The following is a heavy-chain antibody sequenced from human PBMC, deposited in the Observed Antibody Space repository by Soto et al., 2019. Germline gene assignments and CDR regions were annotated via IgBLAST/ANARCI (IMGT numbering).Heavy chain of an antibody. J-gene: IGHJ6*03. CDR3: TRSAYMDV. CDR1: GFTFSSYS. V-gene: IGHV3-48*01. Sequence: VGSLILSCTASGFTFSSYSMNWVRQAPGKGLEWVSYISSSSSTIYYADSVKGRFTISRDNAKSSLYLQMNSLRAEDTAVYYATRSAYMDVWGKGTTVTVSS. D-gene: IGHD2-2*01. CDR2: ISSSSSTI.